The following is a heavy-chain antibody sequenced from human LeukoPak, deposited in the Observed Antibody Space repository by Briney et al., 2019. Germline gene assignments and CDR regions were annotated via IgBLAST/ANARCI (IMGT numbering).Heavy chain of an antibody. J-gene: IGHJ4*02. V-gene: IGHV1-8*01. CDR3: ARDRAVTNDFDY. CDR1: GYTFTSYD. Sequence: PKASVKVSCKASGYTFTSYDINWVRQATGQGLEWMGWMNPNSGNTGYAQKFQGRVTMTRNTSISTAYMELSSLRSEDTAVYYCARDRAVTNDFDYWGQGTLVTVPS. D-gene: IGHD4-17*01. CDR2: MNPNSGNT.